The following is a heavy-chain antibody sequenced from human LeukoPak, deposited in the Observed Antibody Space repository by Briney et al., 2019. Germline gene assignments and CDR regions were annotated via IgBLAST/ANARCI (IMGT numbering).Heavy chain of an antibody. D-gene: IGHD6-13*01. J-gene: IGHJ4*02. CDR3: ARARVAAAGDFDY. V-gene: IGHV4-39*07. CDR1: GGSISSSSYY. CDR2: IYYSGST. Sequence: PSETLSLTCTVSGGSISSSSYYWGWIRQPPGKGLEWIGIIYYSGSTYYNPSLKSRVTLSVDTSKNQFSLKLSSVTAADTAVYYCARARVAAAGDFDYWGQGTLVTVSS.